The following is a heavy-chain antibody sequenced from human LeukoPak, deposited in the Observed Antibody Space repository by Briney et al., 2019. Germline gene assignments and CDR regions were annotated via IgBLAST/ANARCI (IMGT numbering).Heavy chain of an antibody. D-gene: IGHD5-18*01. CDR1: GFTITGYA. V-gene: IGHV3-30*03. J-gene: IGHJ5*02. CDR3: TRTGLGYTLGNGLDA. Sequence: GGSLRLSCVASGFTITGYAMYWVRQSPGKGLDFVASISHDETERYRESVKGRFTISRDTSKNTVYLQMNTLRAEDSALYYCTRTGLGYTLGNGLDAWGQGTQVTVSS. CDR2: ISHDETE.